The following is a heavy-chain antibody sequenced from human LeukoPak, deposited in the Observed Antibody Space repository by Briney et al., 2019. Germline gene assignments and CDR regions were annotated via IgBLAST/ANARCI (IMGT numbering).Heavy chain of an antibody. V-gene: IGHV3-7*03. CDR2: IKQDGSEK. D-gene: IGHD4-11*01. Sequence: GGSLRLSCAASGFTFSSYWMSWVRQAPGKGLEWVANIKQDGSEKYYVDSVKGRFTISRDNSKNTLYLQMNSLRAEDTAVYYCAKVISYSKRSAFDIWGQGTMVTVSS. CDR3: AKVISYSKRSAFDI. J-gene: IGHJ3*02. CDR1: GFTFSSYW.